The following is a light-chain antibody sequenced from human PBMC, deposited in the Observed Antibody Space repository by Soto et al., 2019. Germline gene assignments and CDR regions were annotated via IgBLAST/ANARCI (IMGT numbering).Light chain of an antibody. V-gene: IGKV3-15*01. CDR3: QQYNNWPLT. J-gene: IGKJ4*01. CDR1: QSVSSIY. Sequence: ELVLTQSPGTLSLSPGESATLSCRASQSVSSIYLAWYQQKTGQAPRILIYGESTRATGIPDRFSGSGSGTEFNLTISRLQSEDFAVYYCQQYNNWPLTCGGGTKVDIK. CDR2: GES.